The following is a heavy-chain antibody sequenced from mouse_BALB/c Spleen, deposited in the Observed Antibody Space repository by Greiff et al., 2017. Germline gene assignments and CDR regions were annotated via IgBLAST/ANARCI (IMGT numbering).Heavy chain of an antibody. CDR3: APYGNYEGRNYAMDY. J-gene: IGHJ4*01. CDR1: GYTFSSYW. D-gene: IGHD2-10*02. V-gene: IGHV1-9*01. CDR2: ILPGSGST. Sequence: VQVVESGAELMKPGASVKISCKATGYTFSSYWIEWVKQRPGHGLEWIGEILPGSGSTNYNEKFKGKATFTADTSSNTAYMQLSSLTSEDSAVYYCAPYGNYEGRNYAMDYWGQGTSVTVSS.